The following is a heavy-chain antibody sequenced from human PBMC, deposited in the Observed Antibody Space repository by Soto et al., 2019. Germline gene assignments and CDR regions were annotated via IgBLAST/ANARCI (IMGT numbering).Heavy chain of an antibody. V-gene: IGHV3-30*03. D-gene: IGHD6-6*01. Sequence: GGSLRLSCAASGFTFSSYGMHWVRQAPGKGLEWVAVISYDGSNKYYADSVKGRFTISRDNSKNTLYLQMNSLRAEDTAVYYCATDGMYSSSSGIWEEPYYYYYMDVWGKGTTVTVSS. J-gene: IGHJ6*03. CDR3: ATDGMYSSSSGIWEEPYYYYYMDV. CDR1: GFTFSSYG. CDR2: ISYDGSNK.